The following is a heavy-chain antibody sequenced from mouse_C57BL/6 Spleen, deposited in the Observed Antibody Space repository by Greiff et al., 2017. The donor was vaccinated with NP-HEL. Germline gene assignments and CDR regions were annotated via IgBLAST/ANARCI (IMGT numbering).Heavy chain of an antibody. CDR2: ILPGSGST. CDR3: ARKREAYYGGFAY. Sequence: QVQLQQPGAELVKPGASVKLSCKASGYTFTGYWIEWVKQRPGHGLEWIGEILPGSGSTNYNEKFKGKATFTADTSSNTAYMQLSSLTTEDSAIYYCARKREAYYGGFAYWGQGTLVTVSA. V-gene: IGHV1-9*01. CDR1: GYTFTGYW. J-gene: IGHJ3*01. D-gene: IGHD2-10*01.